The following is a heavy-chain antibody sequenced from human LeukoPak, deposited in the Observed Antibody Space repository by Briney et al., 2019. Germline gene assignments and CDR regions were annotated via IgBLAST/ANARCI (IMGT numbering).Heavy chain of an antibody. CDR2: INHSGST. Sequence: SETLSLTCAVYGGSFSGYYWSWIRQPPGKGLEWIGEINHSGSTNYNPSLKSRVTISVDTSKNQFSLKLSSVTAADTAMYYCARYPVTMVRGRKDWFDPWGQGTLVTVSS. CDR1: GGSFSGYY. CDR3: ARYPVTMVRGRKDWFDP. J-gene: IGHJ5*02. D-gene: IGHD3-10*01. V-gene: IGHV4-34*01.